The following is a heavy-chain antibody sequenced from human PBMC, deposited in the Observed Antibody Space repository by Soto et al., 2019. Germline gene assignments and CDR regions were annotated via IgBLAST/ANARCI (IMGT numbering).Heavy chain of an antibody. Sequence: DTLSTPWKGSGGATTRYYKIWIPQPPGKGLEWIGYISYSGSTNYNPSLKSRVTISVDTSKNQFSLKLSSVTAADTAVYFCARDNIVRTMDLFDFWGQGTLVTV. D-gene: IGHD1-26*01. CDR3: ARDNIVRTMDLFDF. V-gene: IGHV4-59*01. CDR1: GGATTRYY. J-gene: IGHJ4*02. CDR2: ISYSGST.